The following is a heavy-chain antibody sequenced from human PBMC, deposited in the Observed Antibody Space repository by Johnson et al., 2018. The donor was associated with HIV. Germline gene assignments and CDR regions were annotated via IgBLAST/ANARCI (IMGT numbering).Heavy chain of an antibody. CDR1: GFTFRSHA. V-gene: IGHV3-48*03. J-gene: IGHJ3*01. Sequence: VQLVESGGGVVQPGGSLRLSCAASGFTFRSHAMHWVRQAPGKGLEWVSYISSGGRTLYYADSVKGRFTISRDNAKNSLYLQMNSLRAEDGAVYYCAVLCSGCADAFDVWGQGTMVTVS. CDR3: AVLCSGCADAFDV. CDR2: ISSGGRTL. D-gene: IGHD3-10*01.